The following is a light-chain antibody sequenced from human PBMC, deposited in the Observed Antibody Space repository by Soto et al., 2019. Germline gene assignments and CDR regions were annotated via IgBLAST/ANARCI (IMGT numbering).Light chain of an antibody. CDR1: QSISSY. CDR2: AAS. J-gene: IGKJ1*01. Sequence: DIQMTQSPSYLSASVGDRVTITCRASQSISSYLNWYQQKPGKAPKLLIYAASSLQSGVPSRFSGSGSGTDFTLTISSLQPEDFATYYCQQSYSTPPTFGQGTKVDLK. CDR3: QQSYSTPPT. V-gene: IGKV1-39*01.